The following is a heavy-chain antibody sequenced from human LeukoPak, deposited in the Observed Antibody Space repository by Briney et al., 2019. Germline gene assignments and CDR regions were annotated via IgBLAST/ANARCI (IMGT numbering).Heavy chain of an antibody. J-gene: IGHJ3*02. Sequence: PSETLSLTCTVSGGSISSYYWSWIRQPPGRGLEWIGYIYYSGSTNYNPSLKSRVTISVDTSKNQFSLKLSSVTAADTAVYYCARGRYYDFWSGYPGPSAFDIWGQGTMVTVSS. V-gene: IGHV4-59*12. CDR3: ARGRYYDFWSGYPGPSAFDI. CDR1: GGSISSYY. CDR2: IYYSGST. D-gene: IGHD3-3*01.